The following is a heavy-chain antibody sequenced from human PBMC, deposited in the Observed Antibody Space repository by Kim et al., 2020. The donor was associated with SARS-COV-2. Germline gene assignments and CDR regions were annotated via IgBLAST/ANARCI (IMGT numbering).Heavy chain of an antibody. CDR2: INPNSGNT. CDR3: SKAGSRGVLWD. CDR1: GYTFTGYE. J-gene: IGHJ1*01. V-gene: IGHV1-8*01. D-gene: IGHD3-10*01. Sequence: ASVKVSCKASGYTFTGYEINWVRQAPGQGLEWMGRINPNSGNTRFGQKFYGRVTMTRDTSKGTVYMEVSSLRSDDTAVYYCSKAGSRGVLWDWGPGTLVTV.